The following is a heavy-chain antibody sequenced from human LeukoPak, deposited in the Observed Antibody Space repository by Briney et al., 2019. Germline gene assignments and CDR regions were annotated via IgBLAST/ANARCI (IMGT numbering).Heavy chain of an antibody. CDR3: ARGTKPYRYCSSTSCRYYFDY. CDR2: MNPNSGNT. CDR1: GYTFTSYD. J-gene: IGHJ4*02. D-gene: IGHD2-2*01. V-gene: IGHV1-8*01. Sequence: ASVKVSCKASGYTFTSYDINWVRQATGQGLEWMGWMNPNSGNTGYAQKFQGRVTMTRSTSISTAYMELSSLRSEDTAVYYCARGTKPYRYCSSTSCRYYFDYWGQGTLVTVSS.